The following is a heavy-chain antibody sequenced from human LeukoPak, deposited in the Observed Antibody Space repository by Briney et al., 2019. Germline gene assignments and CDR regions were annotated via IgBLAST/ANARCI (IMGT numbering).Heavy chain of an antibody. CDR3: ARGRGTGSPIGPRYFDL. D-gene: IGHD3-10*01. Sequence: HGESLKISCKGSGYLFTSYWIAWVRQMPRKGLEWMGIIYPADSDTRYSPSFQGQVTISADKSISTAFLRWTSLKASDTAIYYCARGRGTGSPIGPRYFDLWGRGTLVTVSS. CDR1: GYLFTSYW. J-gene: IGHJ2*01. V-gene: IGHV5-51*01. CDR2: IYPADSDT.